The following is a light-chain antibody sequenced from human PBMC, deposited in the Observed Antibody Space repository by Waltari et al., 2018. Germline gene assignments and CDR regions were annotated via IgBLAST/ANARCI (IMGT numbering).Light chain of an antibody. J-gene: IGKJ2*01. CDR1: QTINNW. CDR3: QQYHFYPYT. CDR2: DAS. Sequence: DIQMTQSPSTLSTSVGDRVTITCRASQTINNWLAWYQQKPGEAPKLLIFDASSLQGGVPSSFSGSGSGTEFTLTISSLQPDDFATYYCQQYHFYPYTFGQGTKLEI. V-gene: IGKV1-5*01.